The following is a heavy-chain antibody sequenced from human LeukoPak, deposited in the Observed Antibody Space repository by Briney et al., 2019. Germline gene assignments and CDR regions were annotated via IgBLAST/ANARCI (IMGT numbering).Heavy chain of an antibody. D-gene: IGHD3-3*01. CDR1: GFTFSNYW. CDR2: IKQDGSEK. V-gene: IGHV3-7*01. CDR3: AREGLRFLEWSSYYFDY. Sequence: TGGSLRLSCAASGFTFSNYWMSWVRRGPGKGLEWVANIKQDGSEKYYVDSVKGRFSISRDDTKNSLYLQLNSLRAEDTAVYYCAREGLRFLEWSSYYFDYWGLGTLVTVSS. J-gene: IGHJ4*02.